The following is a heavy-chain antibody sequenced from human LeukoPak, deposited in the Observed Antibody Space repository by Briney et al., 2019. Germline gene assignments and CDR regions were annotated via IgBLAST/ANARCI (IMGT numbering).Heavy chain of an antibody. CDR1: GGSISSYY. Sequence: SETLSLTCTVSGGSISSYYWSWIRQPAGKGLEWIGRIYTSGSTNYHPSLNSRVTMSVDTSKNQFSLKLSSVTAADTAVYYCARVTWSYGMDVWGQGTTVTVSS. V-gene: IGHV4-4*07. J-gene: IGHJ6*02. CDR2: IYTSGST. CDR3: ARVTWSYGMDV. D-gene: IGHD1-1*01.